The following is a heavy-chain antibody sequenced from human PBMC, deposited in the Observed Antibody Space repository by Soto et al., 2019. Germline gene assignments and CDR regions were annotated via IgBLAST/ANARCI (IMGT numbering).Heavy chain of an antibody. CDR1: GGTFRSYD. J-gene: IGHJ4*02. CDR2: IIPIFVTA. CDR3: ARELTYYDSSGYFDY. V-gene: IGHV1-69*06. D-gene: IGHD3-22*01. Sequence: SLKLSCTTSGGTFRSYDISWVRQAPGQGLEWMGGIIPIFVTANYAQKFQGRVTITADKSTSTAYVELSSLRSEDTAVYYCARELTYYDSSGYFDYWGQGTLVTGFS.